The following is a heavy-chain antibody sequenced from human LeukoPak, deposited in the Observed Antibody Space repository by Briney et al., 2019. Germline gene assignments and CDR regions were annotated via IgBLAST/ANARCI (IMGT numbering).Heavy chain of an antibody. V-gene: IGHV1-18*01. CDR3: AREPGRTLGFDH. CDR1: GYTFTSHG. J-gene: IGHJ4*02. CDR2: ISIYSGNT. Sequence: ASVKVSCKASGYTFTSHGLSWARQAPGQGLEWMGWISIYSGNTNYAQKFLDRISMTTDTSTSTAYMELRSLKSDDTAVYYCAREPGRTLGFDHRGQGGLVTGFS. D-gene: IGHD1-26*01.